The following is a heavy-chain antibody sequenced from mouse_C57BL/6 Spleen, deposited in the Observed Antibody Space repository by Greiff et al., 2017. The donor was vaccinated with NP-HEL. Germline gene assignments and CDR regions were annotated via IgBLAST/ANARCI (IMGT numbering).Heavy chain of an antibody. CDR3: TGWEGSNYEEYFDY. Sequence: QVQLQQSGAELVRPGASVTLSCKASGYTFTDYEMHWVKQTPVHGLEWIGAIDPETGGTAYNQKFKGKAILTADKSSSTAYMELRSLTSEDSAVYYCTGWEGSNYEEYFDYWGQGTTLTVSS. CDR1: GYTFTDYE. CDR2: IDPETGGT. V-gene: IGHV1-15*01. J-gene: IGHJ2*01. D-gene: IGHD2-5*01.